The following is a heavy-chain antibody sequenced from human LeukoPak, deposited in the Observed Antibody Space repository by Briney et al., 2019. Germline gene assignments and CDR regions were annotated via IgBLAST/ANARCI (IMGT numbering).Heavy chain of an antibody. Sequence: PGGSLRLSCAASGLTFSSYSMNWVRQAPGKGLEWVSSISSSSSYIYYADSVKGRFTISRDNAKNSLYLQMNSLRAEDTAVYYCARDPTLYYDSSGRFDYWGQGTLVTVSS. CDR2: ISSSSSYI. D-gene: IGHD3-22*01. CDR1: GLTFSSYS. J-gene: IGHJ4*02. CDR3: ARDPTLYYDSSGRFDY. V-gene: IGHV3-21*01.